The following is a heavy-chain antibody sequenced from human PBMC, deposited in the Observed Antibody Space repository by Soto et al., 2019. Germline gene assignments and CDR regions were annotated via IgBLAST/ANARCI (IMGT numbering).Heavy chain of an antibody. Sequence: QLQLQESGPGLVKPSETLSLTCTVSGGSISSSSYYWGWIRQPPGKGLEWIGSIYYSGSTYYNPSLKSRVAISVDTSKNQFSLKLSSVTAADTAVYYCGLGVGGYYFDYWGQGTLVTVSS. V-gene: IGHV4-39*01. CDR3: GLGVGGYYFDY. CDR2: IYYSGST. CDR1: GGSISSSSYY. J-gene: IGHJ4*02. D-gene: IGHD1-26*01.